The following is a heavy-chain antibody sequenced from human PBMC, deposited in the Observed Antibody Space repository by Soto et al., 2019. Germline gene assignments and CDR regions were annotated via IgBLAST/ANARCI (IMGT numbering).Heavy chain of an antibody. D-gene: IGHD2-2*01. CDR3: ARVVPGAEAWFGP. CDR2: ISLYSDGT. CDR1: GYTFSNYG. Sequence: VASVKVSCKTSGYTFSNYGITWVRQAPGQPLEWLGWISLYSDGTNYARKFQGRVSMTTDTSTTTAYMELRSLRSDDTAVYYCARVVPGAEAWFGPWGQGTLVTVSS. V-gene: IGHV1-18*01. J-gene: IGHJ5*02.